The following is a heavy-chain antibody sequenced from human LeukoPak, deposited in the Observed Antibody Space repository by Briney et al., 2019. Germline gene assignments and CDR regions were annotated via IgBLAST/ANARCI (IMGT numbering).Heavy chain of an antibody. V-gene: IGHV3-23*01. CDR1: GLAIRNYA. Sequence: GGSLRLSCVASGLAIRNYAMTWVRQPPGKGLEWVSVIRGSGGDIRYADSVKGRFTISRDNSVNTLYLQMNSLRAEDTAVYYCGKDPNGDYIGAFDFWGQGTMVTVSS. CDR3: GKDPNGDYIGAFDF. D-gene: IGHD4-17*01. CDR2: IRGSGGDI. J-gene: IGHJ3*01.